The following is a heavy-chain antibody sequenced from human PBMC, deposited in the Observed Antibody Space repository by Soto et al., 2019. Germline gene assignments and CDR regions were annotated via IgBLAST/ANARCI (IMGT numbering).Heavy chain of an antibody. V-gene: IGHV3-23*01. CDR3: AKDRWSGYPCIDAFDI. D-gene: IGHD3-3*01. CDR2: ISGSGGST. CDR1: GFTFSSYA. Sequence: EVQLLESGGGLVQPGGSLRLSCAASGFTFSSYAMSWVRQAPGKGLEWVSAISGSGGSTYYADSVKGRFTISRDNSKNXLYLQMNSLRAEDTAVYYCAKDRWSGYPCIDAFDIWGQGTMVTVSS. J-gene: IGHJ3*02.